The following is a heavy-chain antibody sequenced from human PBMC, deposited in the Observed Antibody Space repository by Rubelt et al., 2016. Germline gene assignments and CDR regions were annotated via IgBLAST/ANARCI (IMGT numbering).Heavy chain of an antibody. Sequence: EVQLVESGGGLVQPGGSLRLSCAASGFTFSSYWMHWVRQAPGQGLVGVSRINCAGSSTSYAYSGKGRITISRDNAKNTLYLQMNSLRAEDTAVYYCARSGPDVVVPAAIRVEGDAFDIWGQGTMVTVSS. V-gene: IGHV3-74*01. J-gene: IGHJ3*02. CDR3: ARSGPDVVVPAAIRVEGDAFDI. D-gene: IGHD2-2*02. CDR1: GFTFSSYW. CDR2: INCAGSST.